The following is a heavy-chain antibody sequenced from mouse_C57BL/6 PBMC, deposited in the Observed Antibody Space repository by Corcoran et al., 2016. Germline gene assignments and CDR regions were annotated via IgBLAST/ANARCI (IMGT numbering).Heavy chain of an antibody. CDR3: GPGGSNYSWYFDV. J-gene: IGHJ1*03. CDR1: GYTFTDYY. V-gene: IGHV1-26*01. D-gene: IGHD2-5*01. CDR2: INPNNGGT. Sequence: EVQLQQSGPELVKPGASVKISCKASGYTFTDYYMNWVKQSHGKSLEWIGYINPNNGGTSYNQKFKGKPTLTVDKSSSTAYMELRSLTSEDSAVYYCGPGGSNYSWYFDVWGTGTTVTVSS.